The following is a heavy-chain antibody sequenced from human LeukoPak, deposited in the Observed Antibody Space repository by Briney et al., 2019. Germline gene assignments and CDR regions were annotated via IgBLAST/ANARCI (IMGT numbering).Heavy chain of an antibody. CDR1: GGSFSGYY. V-gene: IGHV4-34*01. J-gene: IGHJ4*02. CDR3: AKNAGYSSGWYPDY. D-gene: IGHD6-19*01. Sequence: SETLSLTCAVYGGSFSGYYWSWIRQPPGKGLEWIGEINHSGSTNYNPSLKGRVTISVDTSKNQFSLKLSSVTAADTAVYYCAKNAGYSSGWYPDYWGQGTLVTVSS. CDR2: INHSGST.